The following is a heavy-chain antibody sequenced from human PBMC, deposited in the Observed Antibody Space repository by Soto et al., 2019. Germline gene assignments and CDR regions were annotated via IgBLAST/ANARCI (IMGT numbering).Heavy chain of an antibody. CDR1: GFTFSSYS. Sequence: EVQLVESGGGLVQPGGSLRLSCAASGFTFSSYSMNWVRQAPGKGLEGVSYISRSSSTIYYADFVKGRFTISRDNHQNTPSLQMNSLRDEDTAVYYCARAGYSDGLTYNCFDPWGQGTLVTVSS. CDR3: ARAGYSDGLTYNCFDP. D-gene: IGHD5-18*01. V-gene: IGHV3-48*02. CDR2: ISRSSSTI. J-gene: IGHJ5*02.